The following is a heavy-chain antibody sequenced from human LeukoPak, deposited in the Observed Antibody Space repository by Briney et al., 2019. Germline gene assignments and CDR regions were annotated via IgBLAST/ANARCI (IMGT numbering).Heavy chain of an antibody. CDR2: IYHSGTT. CDR1: GGSISSYY. Sequence: KPSETLFLTCTVSGGSISSYYWNWIRQPPGKGLEWIGYIYHSGTTNYNPSLKSRVTISVDTSKSQFSLKLSSVTAADTAIYYCARNIVGPRQVDYWGQGTLVTVSS. D-gene: IGHD1-26*01. CDR3: ARNIVGPRQVDY. J-gene: IGHJ4*02. V-gene: IGHV4-59*01.